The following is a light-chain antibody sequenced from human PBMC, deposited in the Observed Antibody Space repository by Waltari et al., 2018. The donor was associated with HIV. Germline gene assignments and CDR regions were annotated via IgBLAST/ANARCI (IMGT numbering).Light chain of an antibody. J-gene: IGLJ3*02. V-gene: IGLV4-69*02. CDR1: SGHSSYA. CDR3: QTWAIGIRV. Sequence: QLALTQTPSASASLGASVKLTCTLSSGHSSYAIAWHQQQPGKGPRYLMKLNSDGSHSKGDGIPDRFSGSSSGAERDLIISSLQSEDEADYYCQTWAIGIRVFGGGTKLTVL. CDR2: LNSDGSH.